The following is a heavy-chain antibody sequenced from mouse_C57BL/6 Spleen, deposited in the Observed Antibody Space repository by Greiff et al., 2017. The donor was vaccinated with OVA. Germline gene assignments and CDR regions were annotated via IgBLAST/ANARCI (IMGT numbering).Heavy chain of an antibody. J-gene: IGHJ2*01. CDR2: ISDGGSYT. V-gene: IGHV5-4*01. CDR1: GFTFSSYA. CDR3: ARDRDTGSSYFDY. D-gene: IGHD1-1*01. Sequence: EVQVVESGGGLVKPGGSLKLSCAASGFTFSSYAMSWVRQTPEKRLEWVATISDGGSYTYYPDNVKGRFTISRDNAKNNLYLQMSHLKSEDTAMYYCARDRDTGSSYFDYWGQGTTLTVSS.